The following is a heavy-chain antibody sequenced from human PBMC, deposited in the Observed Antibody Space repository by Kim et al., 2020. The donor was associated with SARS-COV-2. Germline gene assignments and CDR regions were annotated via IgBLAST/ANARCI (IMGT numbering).Heavy chain of an antibody. Sequence: SETLSLTCTVSGGSISSSSYYWGWIRQPPGKGLEWLGSIYYSGSTYYNPSLKSRVTISVDTSKNQFSLKLSSVTAADTAVYYCARQSSGSLNFYYYGMDVWGQGTTVTVSS. V-gene: IGHV4-39*01. J-gene: IGHJ6*02. CDR1: GGSISSSSYY. D-gene: IGHD1-26*01. CDR2: IYYSGST. CDR3: ARQSSGSLNFYYYGMDV.